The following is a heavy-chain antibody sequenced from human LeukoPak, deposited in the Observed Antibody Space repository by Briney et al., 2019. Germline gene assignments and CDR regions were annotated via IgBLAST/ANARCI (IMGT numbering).Heavy chain of an antibody. Sequence: GGSLRLSCAASGFTFSSYSMNWVRQAPGKGLEWVSSISSSSYIYYADSVKGRFTISRDNAKNSLYLQMNSLRAEDTAVYYCARRHYYGSGSYPDYWGQGTLVTVSS. J-gene: IGHJ4*02. CDR3: ARRHYYGSGSYPDY. V-gene: IGHV3-21*01. CDR2: ISSSSYI. D-gene: IGHD3-10*01. CDR1: GFTFSSYS.